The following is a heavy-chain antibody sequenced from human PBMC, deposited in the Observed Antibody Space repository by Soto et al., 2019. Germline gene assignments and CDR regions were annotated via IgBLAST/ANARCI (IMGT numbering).Heavy chain of an antibody. D-gene: IGHD1-7*01. CDR1: GFTLSSYA. V-gene: IGHV3-30-3*01. J-gene: IGHJ6*02. CDR3: ARDLSYNWNYLHHYYYGMDV. Sequence: GGSLRLSCAASGFTLSSYAMHWVRQAPGKGLEWVAVISYDGSNKYYADSVKGRFTISRDNSKNTLYLQMNSLRAEDTAVYYCARDLSYNWNYLHHYYYGMDVWGQGTTVTVSS. CDR2: ISYDGSNK.